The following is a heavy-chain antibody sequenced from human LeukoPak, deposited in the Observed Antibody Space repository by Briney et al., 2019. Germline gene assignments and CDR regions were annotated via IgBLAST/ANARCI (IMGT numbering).Heavy chain of an antibody. CDR3: AKALSSSWYPFDP. Sequence: GGSLRLSCAASGFTFSSYAMSWVRRAPGKGREWVLGISGSGISTYYADSVKGRFTISRDNSKKTLSLQMNSLRAEDTAVYYCAKALSSSWYPFDPWGQGTLVTVSS. D-gene: IGHD6-13*01. CDR2: ISGSGIST. CDR1: GFTFSSYA. J-gene: IGHJ5*02. V-gene: IGHV3-23*01.